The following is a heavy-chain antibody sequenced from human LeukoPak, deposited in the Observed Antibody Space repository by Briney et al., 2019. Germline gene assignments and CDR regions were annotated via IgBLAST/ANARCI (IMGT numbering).Heavy chain of an antibody. Sequence: PGGSLRLSCAASGFTFSNYAVSWVRQAPGKGLEWVAFIRYDGSNKYYADSVKGRFTISRDNSKNTLYLQMNSLRAEDTAVYYCAKGLIEVVPAATWFDPWGQGTLVTVSS. J-gene: IGHJ5*02. D-gene: IGHD2-2*01. CDR2: IRYDGSNK. CDR3: AKGLIEVVPAATWFDP. CDR1: GFTFSNYA. V-gene: IGHV3-30*02.